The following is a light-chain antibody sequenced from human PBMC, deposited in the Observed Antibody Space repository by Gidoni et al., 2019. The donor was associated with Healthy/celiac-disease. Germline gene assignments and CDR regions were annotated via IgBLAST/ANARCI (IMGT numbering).Light chain of an antibody. Sequence: DIQMTQSPSTLSVSVGDRVTITCRASQSISSWLAWYQQKPGKAPKLLIYKASSLESGAPSRFSGSGSGTEFTLTISSLQPDDFATYYCQQYNSYSQWTFGQGTKVEIK. CDR3: QQYNSYSQWT. V-gene: IGKV1-5*03. J-gene: IGKJ1*01. CDR2: KAS. CDR1: QSISSW.